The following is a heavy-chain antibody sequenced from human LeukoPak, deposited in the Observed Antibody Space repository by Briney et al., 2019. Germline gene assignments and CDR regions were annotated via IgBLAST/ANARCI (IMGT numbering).Heavy chain of an antibody. V-gene: IGHV4-59*08. CDR1: GGSISSYY. CDR2: IYYSGST. CDR3: ARQGSYGHDAFDI. Sequence: SETLSLTCTVSGGSISSYYWSWIRQPPGKGLEWIGYIYYSGSTNYNPSPKSRVTISVDTSKNQFSLKLSSVTAADTAVYYCARQGSYGHDAFDIWGQGTMVTVSS. J-gene: IGHJ3*02. D-gene: IGHD1-26*01.